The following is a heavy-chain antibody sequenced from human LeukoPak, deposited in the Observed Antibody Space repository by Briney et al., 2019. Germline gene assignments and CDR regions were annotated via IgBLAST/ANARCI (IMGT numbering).Heavy chain of an antibody. CDR1: GYTFTGYY. Sequence: ASVKVSCKASGYTFTGYYMHWVRQAPGQGLEWMGIINPSGGSTSYAQKFQGRVTMTRDTSTSTVYMELSSLRSEDTDVYYCVREGIAARGPLDYWGQGTLVTVSS. J-gene: IGHJ4*02. D-gene: IGHD6-13*01. CDR2: INPSGGST. CDR3: VREGIAARGPLDY. V-gene: IGHV1-46*01.